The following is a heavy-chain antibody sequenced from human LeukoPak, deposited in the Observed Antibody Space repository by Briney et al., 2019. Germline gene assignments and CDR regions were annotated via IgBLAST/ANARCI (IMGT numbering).Heavy chain of an antibody. V-gene: IGHV1-2*02. CDR2: INPNSGGT. J-gene: IGHJ5*02. Sequence: ASVTVSCKASGYTFTGYYMHWVRQAPGQGLEWMGWINPNSGGTNYAQKFQGRVTMTRDTSISTAYMELSRLRSDDTAVYYCARDGGYCSSTSCQSEFDPWGQGTLVTVSS. CDR1: GYTFTGYY. D-gene: IGHD2-2*01. CDR3: ARDGGYCSSTSCQSEFDP.